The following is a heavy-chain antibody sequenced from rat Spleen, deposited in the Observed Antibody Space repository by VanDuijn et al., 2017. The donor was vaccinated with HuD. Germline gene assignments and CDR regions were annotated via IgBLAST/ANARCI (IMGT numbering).Heavy chain of an antibody. CDR3: TRAGYGGYTA. CDR1: GFSLTDYS. CDR2: MWSGGST. J-gene: IGHJ2*01. D-gene: IGHD1-11*01. V-gene: IGHV2S63*01. Sequence: VQLKESGPGLVQPSQTLSLTCTVSGFSLTDYSVHWVRQPPGKGLEWMGVMWSGGSTAYNSALKSRLSISRDPSKSQVFLKINSLQTEDTAIYYCTRAGYGGYTAWGQGVMVTVSS.